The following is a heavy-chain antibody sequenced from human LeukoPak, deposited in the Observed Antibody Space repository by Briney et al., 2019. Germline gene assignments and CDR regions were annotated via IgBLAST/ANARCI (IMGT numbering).Heavy chain of an antibody. Sequence: PSETLSLTCTVSGGSINTPNYYWGWIRQTPGKGLEWIGNIFYSGGTYYSPSLTSRVTISLDTSRNQFSLKLNSVTAADTAVYYCARLDPRGGDDYWGQGTLVTVSS. D-gene: IGHD2-2*03. CDR3: ARLDPRGGDDY. J-gene: IGHJ4*02. CDR2: IFYSGGT. V-gene: IGHV4-39*01. CDR1: GGSINTPNYY.